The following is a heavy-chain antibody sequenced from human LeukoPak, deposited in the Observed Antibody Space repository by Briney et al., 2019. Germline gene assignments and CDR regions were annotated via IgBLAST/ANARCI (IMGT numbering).Heavy chain of an antibody. V-gene: IGHV4-39*01. CDR3: ARQHDSYYYYYIDV. Sequence: SETLSLTCTVSGGSISSSSYYWGWIRQPPGKGLEWIGSIYYSGSTYYNPSLKSRVTISVDTSKNQFSLTLSSVTAADTAVYYCARQHDSYYYYYIDVWGSGTTVTVSS. CDR1: GGSISSSSYY. J-gene: IGHJ6*03. CDR2: IYYSGST.